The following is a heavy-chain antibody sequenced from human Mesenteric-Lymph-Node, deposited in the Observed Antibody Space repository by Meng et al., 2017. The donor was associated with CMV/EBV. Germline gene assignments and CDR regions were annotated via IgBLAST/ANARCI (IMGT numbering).Heavy chain of an antibody. CDR1: GFIFSSYE. V-gene: IGHV3-48*03. J-gene: IGHJ6*02. CDR3: ASTLRMDV. CDR2: ISGSGSTI. Sequence: GESLKISCAAPGFIFSSYEMNWVRQAPGKGLEWVSHISGSGSTIDYADSVKGRFTISRDNAKNSLYLQMNSLRAEDTAVYYCASTLRMDVWGQGTTVTVSS.